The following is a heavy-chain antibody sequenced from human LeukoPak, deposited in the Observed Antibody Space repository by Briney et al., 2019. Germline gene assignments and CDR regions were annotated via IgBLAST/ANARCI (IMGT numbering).Heavy chain of an antibody. CDR1: GGSISSYY. CDR3: ARGHRNVEVDYYYMDV. CDR2: IYYSGST. D-gene: IGHD5-24*01. V-gene: IGHV4-59*12. Sequence: PSETLSLTCTVSGGSISSYYWSWIRQPPGKGLEWIGYIYYSGSTNYNPSLKSRVTISVDTSKNQFSLKLSSVTAADTAVYYCARGHRNVEVDYYYMDVWGKGTTVTVSS. J-gene: IGHJ6*03.